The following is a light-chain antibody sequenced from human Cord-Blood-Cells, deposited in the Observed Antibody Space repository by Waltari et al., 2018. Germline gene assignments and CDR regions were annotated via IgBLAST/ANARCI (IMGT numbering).Light chain of an antibody. V-gene: IGKV1-39*01. Sequence: DIQMTQSPSSLSASVGDRVTITCRASQSISSYLNWYQQKPGKAPKLLIYAASSLQSVVPARFSGSGSGTEFTLTISSLQPEDFATYYCQQSYSTPYSFGQGTKLEI. CDR2: AAS. CDR1: QSISSY. CDR3: QQSYSTPYS. J-gene: IGKJ2*03.